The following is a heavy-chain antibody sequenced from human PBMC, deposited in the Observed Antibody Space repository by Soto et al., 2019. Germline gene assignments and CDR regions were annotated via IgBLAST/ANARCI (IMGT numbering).Heavy chain of an antibody. Sequence: SCAASGFTFSSYWMSWVRQAPGKGLEWVANIKQDGSEKYYVDSVKGRFTISRDNAKNSLYLQMNSLRAEDTAVYYCARARGSQIDILTGYYRGKGYFDYWGQGTLVTVSS. CDR3: ARARGSQIDILTGYYRGKGYFDY. V-gene: IGHV3-7*03. D-gene: IGHD3-9*01. CDR2: IKQDGSEK. J-gene: IGHJ4*02. CDR1: GFTFSSYW.